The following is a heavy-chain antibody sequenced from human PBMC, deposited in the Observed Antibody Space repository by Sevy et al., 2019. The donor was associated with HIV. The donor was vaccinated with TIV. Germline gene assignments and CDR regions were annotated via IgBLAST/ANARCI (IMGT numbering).Heavy chain of an antibody. Sequence: GGSLRLSCAASGFDFSIYSMSWVRQAPGKGLEWVSPLSFGCGKINYADSVKGRFTISRDNSKSSVYLQMNNMRVEDTAVYYCAREGCTKPHDYWGQRTLVTVSS. CDR3: AREGCTKPHDY. CDR1: GFDFSIYS. CDR2: LSFGCGKI. V-gene: IGHV3-23*01. J-gene: IGHJ4*02. D-gene: IGHD2-8*01.